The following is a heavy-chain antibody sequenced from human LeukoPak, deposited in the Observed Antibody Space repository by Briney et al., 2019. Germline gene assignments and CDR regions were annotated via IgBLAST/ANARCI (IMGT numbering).Heavy chain of an antibody. CDR2: INEDGSST. D-gene: IGHD2-2*01. J-gene: IGHJ4*02. CDR1: GFIFSTYW. CDR3: ARDMHGSRDY. Sequence: GGSLRLSCAASGFIFSTYWVHWVRQAPGKGLVWVSRINEDGSSTSYADSVKGRFTISRDNAKNTLYLRMNSLRAEDTAVYYCARDMHGSRDYWGQGTLVTVSS. V-gene: IGHV3-74*01.